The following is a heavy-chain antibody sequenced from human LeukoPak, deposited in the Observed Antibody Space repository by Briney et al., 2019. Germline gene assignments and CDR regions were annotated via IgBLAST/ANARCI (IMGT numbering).Heavy chain of an antibody. D-gene: IGHD2-15*01. CDR3: ARGGYYYYYYGMDV. CDR1: GGSVSSGSYY. V-gene: IGHV4-61*01. CDR2: IYYSGST. J-gene: IGHJ6*04. Sequence: SETLSLTCTVSGGSVSSGSYYWSWIRQPPGKGLEWIGYIYYSGSTNYNPSLESRVTISVDTSKNQFSLKLSSVTAADTAVYYCARGGYYYYYYGMDVWGKGTTVTVSS.